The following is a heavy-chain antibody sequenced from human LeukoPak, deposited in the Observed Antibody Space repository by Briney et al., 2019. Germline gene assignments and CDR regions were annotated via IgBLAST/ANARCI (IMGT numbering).Heavy chain of an antibody. V-gene: IGHV1-46*01. CDR3: ARAQSYTGNSYFDY. CDR1: GYTFTSFF. D-gene: IGHD4-23*01. CDR2: INPSGGST. J-gene: IGHJ4*02. Sequence: ASVKVSCKASGYTFTSFFMHWVRQAPGRGLEWMGIINPSGGSTSCAPKFQGRVTMTRDTSTSTVYMELSSLRSEDTAVYYCARAQSYTGNSYFDYWGQGTLVTVSS.